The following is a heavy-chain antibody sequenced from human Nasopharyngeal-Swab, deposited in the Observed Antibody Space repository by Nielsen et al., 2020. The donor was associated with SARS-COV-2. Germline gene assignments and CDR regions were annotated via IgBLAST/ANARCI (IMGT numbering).Heavy chain of an antibody. V-gene: IGHV2-26*01. CDR2: IFSNDEK. J-gene: IGHJ4*02. Sequence: SGPTLVQPTETLTLTFTVSGFSLSNARMGVRWIRQPPGKALEWLAHIFSNDEKSYSTSLKSRLTISKDTSKSQVVLTMTNMDPVDTATYYCARSHSSGWYQYWGQGTLVTVSS. D-gene: IGHD6-19*01. CDR1: GFSLSNARMG. CDR3: ARSHSSGWYQY.